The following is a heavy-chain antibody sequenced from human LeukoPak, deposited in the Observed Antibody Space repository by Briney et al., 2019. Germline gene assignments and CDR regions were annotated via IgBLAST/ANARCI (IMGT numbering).Heavy chain of an antibody. D-gene: IGHD5-18*01. CDR2: IYYSGIT. CDR1: GGSMSRSSYY. J-gene: IGHJ4*02. Sequence: PSETLSLTCTVSGGSMSRSSYYGGGVRQPPGKGLEWFGCIYYSGITYYPPSLNRRVTISVHTSNHQFSLKLSSVTSADTAVYYCTRGSRGYSYGWGQGTLVSVSS. CDR3: TRGSRGYSYG. V-gene: IGHV4-39*01.